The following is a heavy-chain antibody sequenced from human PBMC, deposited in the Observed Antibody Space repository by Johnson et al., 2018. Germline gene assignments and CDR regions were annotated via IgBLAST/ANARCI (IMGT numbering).Heavy chain of an antibody. CDR2: ISYDGSNK. D-gene: IGHD5-18*01. J-gene: IGHJ6*03. CDR1: RFTFSSYG. V-gene: IGHV3-30*18. CDR3: AKGISSMVTLHYYYMDV. Sequence: QVQLVQSGGGVVQPGRSLRLSCAASRFTFSSYGMHWVRQAPGKGLEWVAVISYDGSNKYYADSVKGRFTISRDNSKNTLYLQMNRLRPEDTALYYCAKGISSMVTLHYYYMDVWGRGTTVTVSS.